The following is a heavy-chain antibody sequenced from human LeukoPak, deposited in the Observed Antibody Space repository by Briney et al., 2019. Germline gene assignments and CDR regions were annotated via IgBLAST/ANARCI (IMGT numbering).Heavy chain of an antibody. CDR3: ARVGWELLNYYYYMDV. J-gene: IGHJ6*03. V-gene: IGHV4-59*01. D-gene: IGHD1-26*01. CDR1: GGSISSYY. CDR2: IYYSGST. Sequence: PSETLSLTCTVSGGSISSYYWSWIRQPPGKGLEWIGYIYYSGSTNYNPSLKSRVTISVDTSKNQFSLKLSSVTAADTAVYYCARVGWELLNYYYYMDVWGKGTTVTVSS.